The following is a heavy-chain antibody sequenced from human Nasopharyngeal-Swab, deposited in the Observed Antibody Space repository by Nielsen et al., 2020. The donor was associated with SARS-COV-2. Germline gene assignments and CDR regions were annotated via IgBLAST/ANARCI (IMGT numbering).Heavy chain of an antibody. Sequence: GSLRLSCTVSGGSISSSSYYWGWIRQPPGKGLEWIGSIYYSGSTYYNPSLKSRVTISVDTSKNQVSLKLSSVTAADTAVYYCTRGYDYYYYYMDVWGKGTTVTVSS. CDR3: TRGYDYYYYYMDV. J-gene: IGHJ6*03. D-gene: IGHD5-12*01. CDR2: IYYSGST. CDR1: GGSISSSSYY. V-gene: IGHV4-39*01.